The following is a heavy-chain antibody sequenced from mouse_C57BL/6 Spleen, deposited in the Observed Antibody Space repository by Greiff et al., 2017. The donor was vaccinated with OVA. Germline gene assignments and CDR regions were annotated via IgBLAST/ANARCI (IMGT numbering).Heavy chain of an antibody. V-gene: IGHV1-61*01. J-gene: IGHJ4*01. CDR1: CYTFTSYW. D-gene: IGHD3-2*02. Sequence: QVQLQQPGAELVRPGSLVKLSCKASCYTFTSYWMDWVKQRPGQGLEWIGNIYPSDSETHYNQKFKDKATLTVDKSSSTAYMQLSSLTSEDSAVYYCAKAQDYYAMDYWGQGTSVTVSS. CDR3: AKAQDYYAMDY. CDR2: IYPSDSET.